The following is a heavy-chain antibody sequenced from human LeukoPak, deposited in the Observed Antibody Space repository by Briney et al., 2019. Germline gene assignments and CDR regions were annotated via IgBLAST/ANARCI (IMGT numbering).Heavy chain of an antibody. Sequence: GGSLRLSCAASGFTVSSNYMSWVRQAPGKGLEWVSVIYSDGRTYYADSVKGRFTISRDNSKNTLYLETNSLRAEDTAVYYCAKEDYDYVWGSQSGMDVWGQGTTVTVSS. D-gene: IGHD3-16*01. J-gene: IGHJ6*02. CDR2: IYSDGRT. CDR1: GFTVSSNY. CDR3: AKEDYDYVWGSQSGMDV. V-gene: IGHV3-53*01.